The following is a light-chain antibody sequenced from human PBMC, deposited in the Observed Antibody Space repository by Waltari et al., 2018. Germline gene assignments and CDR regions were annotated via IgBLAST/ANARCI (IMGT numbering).Light chain of an antibody. CDR2: GAS. CDR1: QSVSGSY. V-gene: IGKV3-20*01. Sequence: EIVLTQSPGTLSLSPGERATLSCRASQSVSGSYLAWYQQKPGQAPRLLIYGASNRATCIPDRISGSGSGTDFTLTISRLESEDFAVYYCQQYGSSPETFGPGTKVEAK. J-gene: IGKJ1*01. CDR3: QQYGSSPET.